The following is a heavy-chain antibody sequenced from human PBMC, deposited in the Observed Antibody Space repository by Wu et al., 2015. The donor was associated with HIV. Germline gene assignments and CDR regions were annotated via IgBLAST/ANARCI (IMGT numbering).Heavy chain of an antibody. CDR3: ATSPVRTRNLPLPTFDP. CDR1: GGTFSNHA. D-gene: IGHD1-14*01. J-gene: IGHJ5*02. Sequence: QVQLVQSGAEVKKPGSSVKVSCKASGGTFSNHAVSWVRQAPGQGLEWMAGTIPVFGTATYAQKFQGRVAITADDSTNTAYMELSSLRSDDTAVYYCATSPVRTRNLPLPTFDP. V-gene: IGHV1-69*12. CDR2: TIPVFGTA.